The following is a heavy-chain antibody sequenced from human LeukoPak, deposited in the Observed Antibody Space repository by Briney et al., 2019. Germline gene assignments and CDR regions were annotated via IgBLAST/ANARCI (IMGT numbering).Heavy chain of an antibody. CDR1: GGTSSSYG. D-gene: IGHD3-9*01. J-gene: IGHJ4*02. CDR3: ARDPGGMTIDWLEGYYFQY. V-gene: IGHV1-69*05. Sequence: SVKVSCKASGGTSSSYGLSWVRQAPGHGLEWMGRIIPIFGTANYAQKFQGRVTITTDESTNTAYLELSSLRSEDTAVYYCARDPGGMTIDWLEGYYFQYWGQGTLVTVSS. CDR2: IIPIFGTA.